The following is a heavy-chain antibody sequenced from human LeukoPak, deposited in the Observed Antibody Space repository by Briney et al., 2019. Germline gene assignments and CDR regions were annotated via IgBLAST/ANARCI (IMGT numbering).Heavy chain of an antibody. D-gene: IGHD3-22*01. Sequence: GGSLRLSCAASGFIFSSYSMTWVRQAPGKGLEWVANIKHDGSEKNYVDSVKGRFTISRDNAKNSLYLQMNSLRAEDTAVYYCATPLDYYDRSDSHQGGDWGQGTLVTVSS. CDR3: ATPLDYYDRSDSHQGGD. V-gene: IGHV3-7*03. J-gene: IGHJ4*02. CDR2: IKHDGSEK. CDR1: GFIFSSYS.